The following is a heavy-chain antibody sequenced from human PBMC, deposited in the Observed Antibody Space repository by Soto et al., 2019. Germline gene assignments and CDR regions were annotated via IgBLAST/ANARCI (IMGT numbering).Heavy chain of an antibody. CDR2: VYYSGAT. J-gene: IGHJ5*01. Sequence: SETLSLTCNVSGDSMTSPPYYWGWIRQPPGKGLEWIGTVYYSGATYYNPSLRGRLTVSAATSKNYFSLRLPSLTSAEPAAHYCALHDEGFDPGGQGILVTVSS. CDR1: GDSMTSPPYY. D-gene: IGHD3-16*01. CDR3: ALHDEGFDP. V-gene: IGHV4-39*02.